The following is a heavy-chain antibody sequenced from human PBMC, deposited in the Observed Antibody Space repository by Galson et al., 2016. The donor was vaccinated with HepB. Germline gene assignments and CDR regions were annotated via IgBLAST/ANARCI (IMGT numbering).Heavy chain of an antibody. Sequence: SVKVSCKAPGGTFSSYAISWVRQAPGQGLEWMGRIISMFDIANYAQNFQGRVTITADKSTTTAYMELSSLRSEDTAVYYCARGQAPTSASFTQIYWYFDLWGRGTLVTVSS. CDR2: IISMFDIA. V-gene: IGHV1-69*04. CDR1: GGTFSSYA. CDR3: ARGQAPTSASFTQIYWYFDL. D-gene: IGHD1-26*01. J-gene: IGHJ2*01.